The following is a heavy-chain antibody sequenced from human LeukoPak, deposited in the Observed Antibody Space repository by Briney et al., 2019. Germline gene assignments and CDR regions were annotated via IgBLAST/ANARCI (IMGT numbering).Heavy chain of an antibody. V-gene: IGHV3-53*01. Sequence: GSLRLSCAASGFTFSDYYMSWIRQAPGKGLECVSVIYGGDGGTYYADSVKGRFTISRDNSKNIFYLQMTSLRAEDTAVYYCTTASYTNDVAGVDSWGQGTLVTVSS. CDR3: TTASYTNDVAGVDS. CDR1: GFTFSDYY. D-gene: IGHD3-16*01. J-gene: IGHJ4*02. CDR2: IYGGDGGT.